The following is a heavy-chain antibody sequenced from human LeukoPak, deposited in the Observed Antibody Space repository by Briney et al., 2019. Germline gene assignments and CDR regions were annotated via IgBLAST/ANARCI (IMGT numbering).Heavy chain of an antibody. CDR2: IYPGDSDT. Sequence: GESLKISRKGSGYSFTSYWIGWVRQRPGKGLEWMGIIYPGDSDTRYSPSFQGQVTISADKSISTAYLQWSSLKASDTAMYYCAIFDFLFGEIDNWFDPWGQGTQVTVSS. D-gene: IGHD3-16*01. J-gene: IGHJ5*02. V-gene: IGHV5-51*01. CDR1: GYSFTSYW. CDR3: AIFDFLFGEIDNWFDP.